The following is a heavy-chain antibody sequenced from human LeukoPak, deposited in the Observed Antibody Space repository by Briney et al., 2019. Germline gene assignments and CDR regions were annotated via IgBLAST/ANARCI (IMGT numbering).Heavy chain of an antibody. D-gene: IGHD5-18*01. CDR1: GYTFTGYY. CDR2: INPSGGSA. Sequence: ASVKVSCKASGYTFTGYYMHWVRQAPGQGLEWMGIINPSGGSATYAQKSQGRVTMTRDRSTSTVYMELSSLRSEDTAVYYCAIPSSGFSYGVDYWGQGTLVTVSS. CDR3: AIPSSGFSYGVDY. J-gene: IGHJ4*02. V-gene: IGHV1-46*01.